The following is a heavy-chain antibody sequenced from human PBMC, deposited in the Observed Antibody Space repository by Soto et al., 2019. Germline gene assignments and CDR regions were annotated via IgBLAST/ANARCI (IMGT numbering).Heavy chain of an antibody. CDR3: ARGFGELSPVGYWFDP. V-gene: IGHV4-31*03. CDR2: IYYSGST. CDR1: GGSISSGGYY. D-gene: IGHD3-10*01. J-gene: IGHJ5*02. Sequence: PSETLSLTCTVSGGSISSGGYYWSWIRQHPGKGLEWIGYIYYSGSTYYNPSLKSRVTISVDTSKNQFSLKLSSVTAADTAVYYCARGFGELSPVGYWFDPWGQGALVTVSS.